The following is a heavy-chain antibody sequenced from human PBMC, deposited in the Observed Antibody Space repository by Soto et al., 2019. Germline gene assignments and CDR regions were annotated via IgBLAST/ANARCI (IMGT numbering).Heavy chain of an antibody. CDR1: GFTFSSYA. CDR2: ISGSGGST. V-gene: IGHV3-23*01. Sequence: EVQLLESGGGLVQPGGSLRLSCAASGFTFSSYAMSWVRQAPGKGLEWVSAISGSGGSTYYADSVKGRFTISRDNSKNTLYLQMNSLRAEDTAVYYCAPDGIFGSSWFPFDYWGQGTMVTVSS. CDR3: APDGIFGSSWFPFDY. J-gene: IGHJ4*02. D-gene: IGHD6-13*01.